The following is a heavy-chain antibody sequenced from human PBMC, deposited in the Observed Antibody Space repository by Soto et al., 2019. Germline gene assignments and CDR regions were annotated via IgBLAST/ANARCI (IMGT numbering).Heavy chain of an antibody. CDR3: ARRGYYYYGMDV. J-gene: IGHJ6*02. Sequence: GESLKISCKGSGYSFTSYWIGWVRQMPGKGLEWMGIIYPGDSDTRYSPSFQGQVTISXXXXXXTXYXQXXSLKAXDTAMYYCARRGYYYYGMDVWGQGTTVTVSS. CDR1: GYSFTSYW. V-gene: IGHV5-51*01. CDR2: IYPGDSDT.